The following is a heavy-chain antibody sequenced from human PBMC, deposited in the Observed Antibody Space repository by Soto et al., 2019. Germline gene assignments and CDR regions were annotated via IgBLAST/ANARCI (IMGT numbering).Heavy chain of an antibody. Sequence: PSQALSLTFAVYGGSFSSYYWSWIRQPPGKGLEWIGEINHSGSTNYNPSLKSRVTISVDTSKNQFSLKLSSVTAADSAVYHCAKALVRGPYSHYGMDVWGQGTTVTGSS. CDR2: INHSGST. D-gene: IGHD3-10*01. J-gene: IGHJ6*02. V-gene: IGHV4-34*01. CDR1: GGSFSSYY. CDR3: AKALVRGPYSHYGMDV.